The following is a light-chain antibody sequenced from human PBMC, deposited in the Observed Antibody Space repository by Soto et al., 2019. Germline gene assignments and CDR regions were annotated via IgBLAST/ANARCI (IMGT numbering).Light chain of an antibody. Sequence: DIVLTQSPGTLSLSPGERATLSCRASQSVRSNQLSWYQQKSGQATRLLIYDASSRATGIPDRFSGSGSGTDFTLTISRLEPEDFVVYYCQQYGSSPVTFGQGTKLEIK. CDR3: QQYGSSPVT. J-gene: IGKJ2*01. CDR1: QSVRSNQ. CDR2: DAS. V-gene: IGKV3-20*01.